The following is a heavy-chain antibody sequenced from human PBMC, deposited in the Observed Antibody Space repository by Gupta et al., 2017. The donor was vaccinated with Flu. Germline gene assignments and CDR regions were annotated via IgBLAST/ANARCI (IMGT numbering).Heavy chain of an antibody. D-gene: IGHD1-1*01. CDR3: ARERGGVGNSFDS. J-gene: IGHJ4*02. Sequence: VRQAPGEGLEWMGGIIPIFGPTTYAQKFQGRVTITADESTRTVYMDLSSLRSEDTALYVCARERGGVGNSFDSWGQGTLVTVSS. CDR2: IIPIFGPT. V-gene: IGHV1-69*01.